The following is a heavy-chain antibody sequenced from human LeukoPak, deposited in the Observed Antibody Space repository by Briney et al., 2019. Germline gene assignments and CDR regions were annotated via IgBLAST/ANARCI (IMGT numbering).Heavy chain of an antibody. V-gene: IGHV4-34*01. CDR3: ARHAVPLWFGELLSPFDY. CDR1: GGSFSGYY. Sequence: SETLSLTCAVYGGSFSGYYWSWIRQPPGKGLEWIGGINHSGSTNYNPSLKSRVTISVDTSKNQFSLKLSSVTAADTAVYYCARHAVPLWFGELLSPFDYWGQGTLVTVSS. J-gene: IGHJ4*02. D-gene: IGHD3-10*01. CDR2: INHSGST.